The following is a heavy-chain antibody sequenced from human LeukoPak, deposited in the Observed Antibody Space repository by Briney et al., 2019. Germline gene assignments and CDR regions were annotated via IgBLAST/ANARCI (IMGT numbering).Heavy chain of an antibody. V-gene: IGHV3-23*01. CDR2: ISGSGGST. CDR3: AMESPRYYYDSSGYPPTY. CDR1: GFSFSSSA. J-gene: IGHJ4*02. D-gene: IGHD3-22*01. Sequence: PGGSLRLSCAASGFSFSSSAMSWVRQAPGKGLEWVSAISGSGGSTYYADSVKGRFTISRDNSKNTLYLQMNSLRAEDTAVYYCAMESPRYYYDSSGYPPTYWGQGTLVTVSS.